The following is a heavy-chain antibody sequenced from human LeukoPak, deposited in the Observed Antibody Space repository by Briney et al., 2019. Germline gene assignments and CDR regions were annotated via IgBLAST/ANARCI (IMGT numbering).Heavy chain of an antibody. CDR1: GGSISSGGYY. Sequence: PSQTLSLTCTVSGGSISSGGYYWRWTRQHPGKGLEWIGYIYYSGSTNYNPSLKSRVTISENTSKNQSFLKLSSAAAPAPAVYFCARNRTRSVADAFDIWGQGTMVTVSS. CDR3: ARNRTRSVADAFDI. V-gene: IGHV4-31*03. J-gene: IGHJ3*02. CDR2: IYYSGST. D-gene: IGHD1-1*01.